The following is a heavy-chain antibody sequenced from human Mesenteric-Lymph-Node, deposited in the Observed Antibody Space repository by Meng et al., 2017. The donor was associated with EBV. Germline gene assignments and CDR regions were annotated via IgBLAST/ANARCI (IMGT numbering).Heavy chain of an antibody. V-gene: IGHV1-18*01. J-gene: IGHJ5*02. D-gene: IGHD6-13*01. Sequence: QVQLVQAAAEVKKPGASVKVSCRASGYPFTNYGINWVRQAPGQGLEWMGWISTYSGNTDYAQKFQGRVTMTTDTSTNTAYMELRSLRSDDTAVFYCVREAGGGTFNWFDPWGQGTLVTVSS. CDR2: ISTYSGNT. CDR3: VREAGGGTFNWFDP. CDR1: GYPFTNYG.